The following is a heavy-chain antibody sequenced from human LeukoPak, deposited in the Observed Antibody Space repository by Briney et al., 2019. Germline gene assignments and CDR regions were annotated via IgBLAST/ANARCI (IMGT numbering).Heavy chain of an antibody. CDR3: ARTIIAAAGTNYFDY. J-gene: IGHJ4*02. CDR1: GGSISSYY. Sequence: SETLSLTCTVSGGSISSYYWSWIRQPPGKGLEWIGYIYYSGSINYNPSLKSRVTISVDTSKNQFSLKLSSVTAADTAVYYCARTIIAAAGTNYFDYWGQGTLVTVPS. CDR2: IYYSGSI. V-gene: IGHV4-59*01. D-gene: IGHD6-13*01.